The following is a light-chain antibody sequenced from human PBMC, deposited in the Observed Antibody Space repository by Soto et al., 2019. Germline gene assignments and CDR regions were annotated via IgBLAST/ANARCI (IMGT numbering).Light chain of an antibody. CDR2: EVS. CDR1: NSDVGTYNY. CDR3: SSYTTSSTLV. Sequence: QSALTQPASVSGSPGQSITISCTGTNSDVGTYNYVSWYQQHPGKAPKFVVYEVSDWPSGVSDRFSGSKSGNTASLTISGLQAEDEADYYCSSYTTSSTLVFGGGTKVTVL. V-gene: IGLV2-14*01. J-gene: IGLJ2*01.